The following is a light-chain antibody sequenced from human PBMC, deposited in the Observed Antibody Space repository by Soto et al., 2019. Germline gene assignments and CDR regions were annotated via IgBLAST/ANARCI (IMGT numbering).Light chain of an antibody. Sequence: MTQSPSTLSASVGDRVTITCRASQSISSNLAWYQQKLGQAPRLLIYRASTRATGIPARFSGSGSGADFTLTISRLDPEDFAVYYCQQYDSLPPWTFGQGTKGDIK. CDR3: QQYDSLPPWT. V-gene: IGKV3-15*01. CDR1: QSISSN. J-gene: IGKJ1*01. CDR2: RAS.